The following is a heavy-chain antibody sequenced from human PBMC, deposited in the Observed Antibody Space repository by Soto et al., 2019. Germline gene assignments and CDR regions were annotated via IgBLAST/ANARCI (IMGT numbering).Heavy chain of an antibody. CDR3: ARDLQQLNYYYYYGMDV. V-gene: IGHV3-33*01. CDR2: IWYDGSNK. D-gene: IGHD6-13*01. CDR1: GFTFSSYG. J-gene: IGHJ6*02. Sequence: GGSLRLSCAASGFTFSSYGMHWVRQAPGKGLEWVAVIWYDGSNKYYADSVKGRFTISRDNSKNTLYLQMNSLRAEDTAVYYCARDLQQLNYYYYYGMDVWGQGTTVTVSS.